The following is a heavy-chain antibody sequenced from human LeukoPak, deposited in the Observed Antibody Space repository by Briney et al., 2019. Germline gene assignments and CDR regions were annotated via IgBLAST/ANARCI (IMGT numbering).Heavy chain of an antibody. Sequence: GGSLRLSCAASGFTFSSYEMNWVRQAPGKGLEWVSYISTSSSYIYYADSVKGRFTISRDNAKNSLYLQMNSLRAEDTAVYYCARDRDWNSGFDSWGQGTLVTVSS. D-gene: IGHD1-7*01. CDR3: ARDRDWNSGFDS. J-gene: IGHJ4*02. CDR2: ISTSSSYI. V-gene: IGHV3-21*05. CDR1: GFTFSSYE.